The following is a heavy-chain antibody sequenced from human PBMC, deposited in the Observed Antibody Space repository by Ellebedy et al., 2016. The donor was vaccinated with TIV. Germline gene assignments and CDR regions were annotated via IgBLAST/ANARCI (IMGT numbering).Heavy chain of an antibody. CDR2: IYYSGST. V-gene: IGHV4-31*03. Sequence: SETLSLTXTVSGGSISSGGYYWSWIRQHPGKGLEWIGYIYYSGSTYYNPSLKSRVTISVDTSKNQFSLKLSSVTAADTAVYYCARDQLSRMITFGGVINYYYYGMDVWGQGTTVTVSS. J-gene: IGHJ6*02. CDR3: ARDQLSRMITFGGVINYYYYGMDV. CDR1: GGSISSGGYY. D-gene: IGHD3-16*01.